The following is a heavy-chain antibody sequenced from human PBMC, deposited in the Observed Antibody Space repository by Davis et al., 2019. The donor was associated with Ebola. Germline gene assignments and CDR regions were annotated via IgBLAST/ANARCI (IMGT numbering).Heavy chain of an antibody. Sequence: ASVKVSCKASGYTFTDNYIHWVRQAPGQGLEWMGWINPDSGGTNYAQKFHGKVTLTKDTSISTAYMDLSRLTFDDTAVYFCARYRSGTYYLADFWGQGTLVTVSS. CDR3: ARYRSGTYYLADF. J-gene: IGHJ4*02. CDR1: GYTFTDNY. V-gene: IGHV1-2*02. CDR2: INPDSGGT. D-gene: IGHD1-26*01.